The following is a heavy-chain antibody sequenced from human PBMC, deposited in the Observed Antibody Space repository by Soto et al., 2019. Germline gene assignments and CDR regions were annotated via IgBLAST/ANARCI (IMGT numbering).Heavy chain of an antibody. J-gene: IGHJ3*02. D-gene: IGHD3-10*01. V-gene: IGHV3-9*01. CDR2: ISWNSGSI. CDR1: GFTFDDYA. CDR3: YRVWDGSGSYYIAPPYDAFDI. Sequence: LRLSCAASGFTFDDYAMHWVRQAPGKGLEWVSGISWNSGSIGYADSVKGRFTISRDNAKNSLYLQMNSLRAEDTALYYCYRVWDGSGSYYIAPPYDAFDIWGQGTMVTVSS.